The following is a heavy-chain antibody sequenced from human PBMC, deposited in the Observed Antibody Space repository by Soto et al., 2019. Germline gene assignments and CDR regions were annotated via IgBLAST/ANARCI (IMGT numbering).Heavy chain of an antibody. CDR1: GYTFTSYA. CDR2: INAGNGNT. V-gene: IGHV1-3*01. Sequence: QVQLVQSGAEVKKPGASVKVSCKASGYTFTSYAMHWVRQAPGQRLEWMGWINAGNGNTKYSQKFQGRVTITRDTSASTAYMERSSLRSEDTAVYYCARVGGIAAAGDPEYDYWGQGTLVTVSS. J-gene: IGHJ4*02. D-gene: IGHD6-13*01. CDR3: ARVGGIAAAGDPEYDY.